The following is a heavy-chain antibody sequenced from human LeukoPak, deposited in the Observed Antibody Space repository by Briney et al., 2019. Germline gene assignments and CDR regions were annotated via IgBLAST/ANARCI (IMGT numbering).Heavy chain of an antibody. CDR3: ARVVRGIAAAGSYYYYYGMDV. V-gene: IGHV4-39*07. J-gene: IGHJ6*02. CDR1: GGSISSSSYY. Sequence: SETLSLTCTVSGGSISSSSYYRGWIRQPPGKGLEWIGSIYYSGCTYYNPSLKSRVTISVDTSKNQFSLKLSSVTAADTAVYYCARVVRGIAAAGSYYYYYGMDVWGQGTTVTVSS. D-gene: IGHD6-13*01. CDR2: IYYSGCT.